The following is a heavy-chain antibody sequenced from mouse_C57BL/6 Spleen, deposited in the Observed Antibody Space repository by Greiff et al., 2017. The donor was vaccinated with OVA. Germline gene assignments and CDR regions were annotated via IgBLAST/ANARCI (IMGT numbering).Heavy chain of an antibody. CDR3: ARRGPYDYDGAWFAY. CDR1: GYSFTGYY. V-gene: IGHV1-42*01. Sequence: EVQLQQSGPELVKPGASVKISCKASGYSFTGYYMNWVKQSPEKSLEWIGEINPSTGGTTYNQKFKAKATLTVDKSSSTAYMQLKSLTSEDSAVYYCARRGPYDYDGAWFAYWGQGTLVTVSA. CDR2: INPSTGGT. J-gene: IGHJ3*01. D-gene: IGHD2-4*01.